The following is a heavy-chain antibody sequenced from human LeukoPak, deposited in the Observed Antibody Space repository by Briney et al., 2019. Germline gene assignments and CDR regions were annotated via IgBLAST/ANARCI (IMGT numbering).Heavy chain of an antibody. CDR2: ISGSGGST. J-gene: IGHJ3*02. CDR1: GFTFSSYA. D-gene: IGHD1-26*01. CDR3: AKDSGSFHDAFDI. Sequence: PGGSLRLSCAASGFTFSSYAMSWVRQAPGKGLEWVSAISGSGGSTYYADSVKGRFTISRDDSKNTLYLQMNSLRAEDTAVYYCAKDSGSFHDAFDIWGQGTMVTVSS. V-gene: IGHV3-23*01.